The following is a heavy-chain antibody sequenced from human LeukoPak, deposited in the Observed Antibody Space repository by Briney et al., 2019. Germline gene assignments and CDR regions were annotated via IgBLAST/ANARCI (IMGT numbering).Heavy chain of an antibody. CDR1: GYTFTSYD. CDR2: MNPNSENT. CDR3: ARAVRIVGANPLLGPFEYYFDY. Sequence: ASVTVSCTASGYTFTSYDINWVRQATGQGLELMGWMNPNSENTGYSQKFQGRVTMTRSTSVSTAYMYLTSLRSEDTAVYYCARAVRIVGANPLLGPFEYYFDYWGQGTRVTVSS. D-gene: IGHD1-26*01. J-gene: IGHJ4*02. V-gene: IGHV1-8*01.